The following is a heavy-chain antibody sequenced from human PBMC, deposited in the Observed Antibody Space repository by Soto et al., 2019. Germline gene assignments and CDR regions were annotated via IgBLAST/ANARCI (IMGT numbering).Heavy chain of an antibody. D-gene: IGHD3-16*02. V-gene: IGHV1-18*01. J-gene: IGHJ4*02. CDR3: ARADPLHLGELSRGPQVIAD. CDR2: ISAYNGNT. CDR1: GYTFTSYG. Sequence: QVQLVQSGAEVKKPGASVKVSCKASGYTFTSYGISWVRQAPGQGLEGMGWISAYNGNTNYAQKLQGRVTMTTDTATSKAYMELRSQRSDETAVYCCARADPLHLGELSRGPQVIADWGQGTLVTVSS.